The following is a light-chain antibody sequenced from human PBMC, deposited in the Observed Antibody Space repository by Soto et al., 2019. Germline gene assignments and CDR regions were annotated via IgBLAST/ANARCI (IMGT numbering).Light chain of an antibody. Sequence: QAVVTQPPSESGTPGQRVTISCSGSSSNIGSNYVYWYQQLPGSAPKLLIYRNNQRPSGVPDRFSGSKSGTSASLAISGLRSEDEADYYCAAWDDSLSGPVFGGGTKLTVL. CDR1: SSNIGSNY. CDR3: AAWDDSLSGPV. CDR2: RNN. V-gene: IGLV1-47*01. J-gene: IGLJ3*02.